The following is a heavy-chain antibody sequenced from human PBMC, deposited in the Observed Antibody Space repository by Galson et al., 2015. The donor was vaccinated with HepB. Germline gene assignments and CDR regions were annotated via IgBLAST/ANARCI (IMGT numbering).Heavy chain of an antibody. V-gene: IGHV3-48*03. J-gene: IGHJ3*01. CDR2: ISTNGATI. Sequence: RLXXAASXXXFSSYTXXWVRXTPGRXLQXXXYISTNGATIHYADSVKGRFTIARDNAKNAVWLQMNSLGAEDAGVYYCATVNFGSGAHXTFDXWGQGXXVT. D-gene: IGHD3-3*01. CDR1: XXXFSSYT. CDR3: ATVNFGSGAHXTFDX.